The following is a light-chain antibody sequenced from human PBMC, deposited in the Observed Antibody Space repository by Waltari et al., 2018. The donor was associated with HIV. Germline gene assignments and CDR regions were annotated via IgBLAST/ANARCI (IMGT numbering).Light chain of an antibody. CDR1: SSDVVGYNY. Sequence: QSALTQPPSASGSPVQSVTISCTCNSSDVVGYNYVSWYQPHPGKAPKLMIYEVTKRTSGVPDRVSGAKSGNTASLTVSGLQAEDEADYYCSSYAGSNNVLFGGGTKLTVV. CDR3: SSYAGSNNVL. J-gene: IGLJ2*01. CDR2: EVT. V-gene: IGLV2-8*01.